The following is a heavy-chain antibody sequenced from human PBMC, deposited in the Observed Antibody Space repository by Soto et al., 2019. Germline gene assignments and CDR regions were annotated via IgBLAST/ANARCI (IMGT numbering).Heavy chain of an antibody. D-gene: IGHD3-9*01. CDR2: IYYSGST. V-gene: IGHV4-31*03. J-gene: IGHJ6*02. CDR1: GGSISSGGYY. Sequence: QVQLQESGPGLVKPSQTLSLTCTVSGGSISSGGYYWSWIRQHPGKGLEWIGYIYYSGSTYYNPSLKSRVTIAVDTSKNQFSLKLSSVTAADTAVYYCARVILTGYYRDDYGMDVWGQGTTVTVSS. CDR3: ARVILTGYYRDDYGMDV.